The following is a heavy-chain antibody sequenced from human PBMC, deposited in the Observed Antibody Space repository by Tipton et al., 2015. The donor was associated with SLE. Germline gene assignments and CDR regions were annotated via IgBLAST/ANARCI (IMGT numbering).Heavy chain of an antibody. D-gene: IGHD4-23*01. Sequence: TLSLTCTVSGRSISSYYWSWIRQPPGKGLEWIGYIYYSGSTNYNPSLKSRVTISVDTSKNQFSLKLSSVTAADTAVYYCARGYGGGGAFDIWGQGTMVPVSS. CDR1: GRSISSYY. J-gene: IGHJ3*02. V-gene: IGHV4-59*01. CDR2: IYYSGST. CDR3: ARGYGGGGAFDI.